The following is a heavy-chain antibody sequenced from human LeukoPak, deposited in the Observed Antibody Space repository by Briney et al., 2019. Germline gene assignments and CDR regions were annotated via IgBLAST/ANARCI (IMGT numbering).Heavy chain of an antibody. CDR1: GVSISSGGYY. Sequence: SQTLSLTCTVSGVSISSGGYYWSWIRQHPGKGLEWIGYIYYSGSSYYNPSLKSRIAISVDTSKSQFSLELSSVTAADTAVYYCASQAATTEEPFDFWGQGTLVTVSS. D-gene: IGHD6-25*01. V-gene: IGHV4-31*03. CDR3: ASQAATTEEPFDF. J-gene: IGHJ4*02. CDR2: IYYSGSS.